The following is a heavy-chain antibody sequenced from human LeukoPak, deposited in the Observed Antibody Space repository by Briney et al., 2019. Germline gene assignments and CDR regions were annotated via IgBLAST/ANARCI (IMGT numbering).Heavy chain of an antibody. J-gene: IGHJ4*02. CDR3: ARDGVNSDWPPHY. V-gene: IGHV4-4*07. Sequence: SETLSLTCTVSGGSISNYWSWIRQPAGKGLEWIGRIYTSGSTNYNPSLKSRVTMSVDTSKNQFSLKLSSVTAADTAVYYCARDGVNSDWPPHYWGQGTLVTVSS. D-gene: IGHD6-19*01. CDR1: GGSISNY. CDR2: IYTSGST.